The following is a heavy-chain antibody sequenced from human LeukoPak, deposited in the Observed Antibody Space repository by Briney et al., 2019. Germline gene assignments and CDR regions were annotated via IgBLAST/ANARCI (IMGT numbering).Heavy chain of an antibody. CDR2: ISISSIYI. J-gene: IGHJ4*02. CDR3: ARDQVGVAAAGTMDY. V-gene: IGHV3-21*01. Sequence: PGGSLRLSVAASELTFSSYSMNWVRKSPGKGLDWVSSISISSIYIYYADSLKGRFTISRDNAKNSLYLQMNSLRAEDTAVYYCARDQVGVAAAGTMDYWGQGTLVTVSS. CDR1: ELTFSSYS. D-gene: IGHD6-13*01.